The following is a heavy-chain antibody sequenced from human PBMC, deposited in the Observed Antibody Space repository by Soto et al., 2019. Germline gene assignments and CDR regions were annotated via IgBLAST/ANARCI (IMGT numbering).Heavy chain of an antibody. D-gene: IGHD2-21*02. J-gene: IGHJ6*02. CDR3: ARDLWGYCGVDCYPLDV. CDR2: ISYDGSNK. Sequence: GALRLSCAASGFTFSSYAMHWVRQAPGKGLEWVAVISYDGSNKYYADSVKGRFTISRDNSKNTLYLQMNSLRAEDTAVYYCARDLWGYCGVDCYPLDVWG. V-gene: IGHV3-30-3*01. CDR1: GFTFSSYA.